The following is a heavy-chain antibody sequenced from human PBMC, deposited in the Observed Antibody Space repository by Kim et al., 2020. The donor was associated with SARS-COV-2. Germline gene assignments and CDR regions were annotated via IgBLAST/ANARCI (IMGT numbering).Heavy chain of an antibody. CDR2: VYYTGST. J-gene: IGHJ6*03. V-gene: IGHV4-61*08. CDR1: GGSVITGDHY. CDR3: ARDIVVVDPYYHYYMDV. D-gene: IGHD2-21*01. Sequence: SETLSLTCTVSGGSVITGDHYWTWIRQPPGKGLEWIGYVYYTGSTNYNSSLKSRVIMSVDTSKNQFSLRLNSVTAADTAVYYCARDIVVVDPYYHYYMDVWGKGTTVAVSS.